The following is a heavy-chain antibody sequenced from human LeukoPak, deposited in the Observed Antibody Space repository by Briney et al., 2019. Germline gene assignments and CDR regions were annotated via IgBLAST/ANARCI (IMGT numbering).Heavy chain of an antibody. D-gene: IGHD2-15*01. CDR2: INTYNGHT. V-gene: IGHV1-18*01. CDR1: GYTFTSYG. J-gene: IGHJ4*02. Sequence: GASVKVSCKASGYTFTSYGISWVRQAPGQGLEWMGWINTYNGHTNYAQKLQGRVTMTTDTSTSTADMELSSLRSEDTAVYYCATVGYDPVGRKPYYFDYWGQGTLVTVSS. CDR3: ATVGYDPVGRKPYYFDY.